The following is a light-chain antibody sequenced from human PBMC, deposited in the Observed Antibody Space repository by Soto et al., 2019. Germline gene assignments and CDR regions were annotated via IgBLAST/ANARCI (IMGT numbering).Light chain of an antibody. CDR2: DVN. CDR1: SSDIGGFIH. V-gene: IGLV2-14*01. Sequence: QSALPQPASVSDSPGQSITISCIGTSSDIGGFIHVSWHQQHPGKAPKLIIYDVNNRPAGVSNRFAGSKTGNTASLIISGLQAEDEADYYCSSFTSSSSYVFGSGTKLTVL. J-gene: IGLJ1*01. CDR3: SSFTSSSSYV.